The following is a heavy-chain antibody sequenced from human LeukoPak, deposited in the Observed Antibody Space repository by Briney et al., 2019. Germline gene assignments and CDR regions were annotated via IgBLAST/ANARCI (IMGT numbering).Heavy chain of an antibody. Sequence: KPGGSLRLSCAASGFTVSSNCMSWVRQAPGKGLEWVSSISPRSSYRYYADSVKGRFTISRDNAKNSLNLQMNSLRAEDTAVYYCARGRGCSSMSCYPDYWGQGTLVTVSS. CDR3: ARGRGCSSMSCYPDY. D-gene: IGHD2-2*01. CDR2: ISPRSSYR. CDR1: GFTVSSNC. J-gene: IGHJ4*02. V-gene: IGHV3-21*01.